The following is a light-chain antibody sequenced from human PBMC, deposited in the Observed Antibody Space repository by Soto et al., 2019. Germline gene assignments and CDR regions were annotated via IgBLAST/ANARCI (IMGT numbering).Light chain of an antibody. CDR2: GAS. Sequence: EIMMTQSPATLSVSTGESATLSCRASQSVRTHLAWYQQKPGQAPRLLIHGASTRATGVPDRFRGSGSGTEFTLTITSLQSEDFGVYYCQQYSNWPPYTFGQGTKVDIK. CDR3: QQYSNWPPYT. CDR1: QSVRTH. J-gene: IGKJ2*01. V-gene: IGKV3-15*01.